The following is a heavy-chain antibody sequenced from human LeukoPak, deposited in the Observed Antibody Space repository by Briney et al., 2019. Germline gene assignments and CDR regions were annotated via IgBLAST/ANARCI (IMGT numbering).Heavy chain of an antibody. Sequence: PGNSLRLSCSASGLTFSRYGMHWVRQAPGKGLEWVAVISDNGKTEYYADSVKGRLSISRDNSKNTLYLQMNSLRAEDTAVYYCAKGRRRTDVEPITRIAAADYWGQGTLVTVSS. CDR3: AKGRRRTDVEPITRIAAADY. D-gene: IGHD6-13*01. J-gene: IGHJ4*02. V-gene: IGHV3-30*18. CDR2: ISDNGKTE. CDR1: GLTFSRYG.